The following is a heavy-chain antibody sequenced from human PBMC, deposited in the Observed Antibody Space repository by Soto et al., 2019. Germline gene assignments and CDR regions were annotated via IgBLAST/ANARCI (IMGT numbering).Heavy chain of an antibody. D-gene: IGHD6-6*01. Sequence: TSETLSLTWTVSGGSISSYYWSWIRQPPGKGLEWIGYIYYSGSTNYNPSLKSRVTISVDTSKNQFSLKLSSVTAADTAVYYCARRGYSSSSAYYFDYWGQGTLVTVSS. CDR1: GGSISSYY. CDR3: ARRGYSSSSAYYFDY. CDR2: IYYSGST. V-gene: IGHV4-59*08. J-gene: IGHJ4*02.